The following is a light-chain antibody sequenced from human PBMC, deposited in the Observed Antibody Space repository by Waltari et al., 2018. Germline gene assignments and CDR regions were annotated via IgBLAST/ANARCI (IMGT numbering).Light chain of an antibody. CDR2: NTS. V-gene: IGKV3-11*01. J-gene: IGKJ4*01. CDR3: HQRSNWPLT. Sequence: SCRARQSVTGYLACDQQKPGQAPRLLIYNTSKRATGIPARFSGSGSGTDFTLTISSLEPEDFAVYYCHQRSNWPLTFGGGTKVEIK. CDR1: QSVTGY.